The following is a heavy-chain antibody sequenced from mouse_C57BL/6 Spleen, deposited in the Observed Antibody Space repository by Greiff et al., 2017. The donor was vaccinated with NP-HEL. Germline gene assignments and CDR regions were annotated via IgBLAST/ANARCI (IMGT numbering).Heavy chain of an antibody. J-gene: IGHJ2*01. V-gene: IGHV2-9*01. Sequence: VKLMESGPGLVAPSQSLYITCTVSGFSLTSYGVDWVRQPPGKGLEWMGVRGGGGSTNCNSALMYRRSISKYNSKSQVFLKMNSLQTDDTAMYYCAKHGDYGLDYWGQGTTLTVSS. CDR1: GFSLTSYG. CDR2: RGGGGST. D-gene: IGHD2-4*01. CDR3: AKHGDYGLDY.